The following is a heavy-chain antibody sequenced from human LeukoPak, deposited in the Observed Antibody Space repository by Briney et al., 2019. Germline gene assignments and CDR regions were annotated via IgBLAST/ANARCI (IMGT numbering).Heavy chain of an antibody. V-gene: IGHV4-30-4*01. J-gene: IGHJ5*02. CDR1: GGSISSGDYS. CDR2: IYYSGST. Sequence: SETLSLTCTVSGGSISSGDYSWSWIRQPPGKGLERIGYIYYSGSTYYNPSLKSRVTISVDTSKNQFSLKLTSVTAADTAVYYCARAITRYDSSAKTLNWFDPWGQGALVTVSS. D-gene: IGHD3-22*01. CDR3: ARAITRYDSSAKTLNWFDP.